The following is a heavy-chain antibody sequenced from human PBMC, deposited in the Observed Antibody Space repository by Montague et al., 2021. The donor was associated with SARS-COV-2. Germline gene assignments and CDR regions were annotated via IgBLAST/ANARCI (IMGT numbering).Heavy chain of an antibody. J-gene: IGHJ4*02. D-gene: IGHD2-8*01. V-gene: IGHV4-39*01. CDR1: GGSISSPDYY. CDR2: ISYTGRT. CDR3: ARQLPSYCATNKCYPYYFDV. Sequence: SETLSLTCTVSGGSISSPDYYWGWIRQSPGKGLEWIGSISYTGRTYYNSSLRSRVSFSMDKSKNHFSLRLSSVTVADTAVYFCARQLPSYCATNKCYPYYFDVWGQGALVTVSS.